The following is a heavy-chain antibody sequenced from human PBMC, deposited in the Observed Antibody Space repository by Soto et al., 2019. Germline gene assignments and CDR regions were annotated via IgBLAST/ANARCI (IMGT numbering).Heavy chain of an antibody. CDR2: LIPMFDIA. J-gene: IGHJ4*02. Sequence: SVKVSCKASGGTFTSYTVYWVRQAPGQGLEWVGGLIPMFDIANYAEWFRGRVMITADEATNTASMELSSLTSADTDVYFCARSLGRHPSETPRGHSFGAGSLFPFDHWGQGTLVTVSS. CDR1: GGTFTSYT. CDR3: ARSLGRHPSETPRGHSFGAGSLFPFDH. V-gene: IGHV1-69*13. D-gene: IGHD2-15*01.